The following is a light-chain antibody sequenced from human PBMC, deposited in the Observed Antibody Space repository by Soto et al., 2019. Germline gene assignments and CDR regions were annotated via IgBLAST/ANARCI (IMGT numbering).Light chain of an antibody. CDR1: QGIRAD. Sequence: AIQMTQSPSSLSASVGDRVTITCRASQGIRADLGWYQQKPGEAPKLLIYGTSTLHTGVPSRVSGSGSGADFTLTISSLQPEDFATYYCLQDYDYPRTFGQGTKVEIK. J-gene: IGKJ1*01. V-gene: IGKV1-6*01. CDR2: GTS. CDR3: LQDYDYPRT.